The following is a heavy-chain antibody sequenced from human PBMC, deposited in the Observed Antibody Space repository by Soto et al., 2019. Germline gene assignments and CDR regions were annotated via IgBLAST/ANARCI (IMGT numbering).Heavy chain of an antibody. D-gene: IGHD3-16*01. Sequence: QVQLVDSGGGVVQPGRSLRLSCTGSGFTFSNYAMHWVRQAPGKGLEWVAITSHDESNKYYAASVKDRFTISRDNSKKTMYLQMNRLGPEDTAVYYCAKGGGDQRYCDYWGQGTLVIVSS. CDR2: TSHDESNK. V-gene: IGHV3-30*18. CDR1: GFTFSNYA. J-gene: IGHJ4*02. CDR3: AKGGGDQRYCDY.